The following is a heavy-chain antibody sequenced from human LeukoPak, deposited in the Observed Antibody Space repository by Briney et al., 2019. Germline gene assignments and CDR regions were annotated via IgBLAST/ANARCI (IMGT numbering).Heavy chain of an antibody. V-gene: IGHV3-30*18. CDR2: ISYDGSNK. D-gene: IGHD2-2*02. J-gene: IGHJ6*02. CDR1: GFTFSSYG. Sequence: GGSLRLSCAASGFTFSSYGMHWVRQAPGKGLEWVAVISYDGSNKYYAGSVKGRFTISRDNSKNTLYLQMNSLRAEDTAVYYCAKLLLYAPPLPYGMDVWGQGTTVTVSS. CDR3: AKLLLYAPPLPYGMDV.